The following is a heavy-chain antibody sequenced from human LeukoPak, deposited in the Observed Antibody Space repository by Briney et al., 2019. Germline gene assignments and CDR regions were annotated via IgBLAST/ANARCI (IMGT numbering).Heavy chain of an antibody. CDR2: INPNSGGT. V-gene: IGHV1-2*02. Sequence: ASVKVSCKASGYTFTGYYMHWVRQAPGQGLEWMGWINPNSGGTNYAQKFQGRVTMTRDTSISTAYMELSRLISDDTAVYYCARASVVVGLLDWFDPWGQGTLVTVSS. J-gene: IGHJ5*02. CDR3: ARASVVVGLLDWFDP. D-gene: IGHD1-26*01. CDR1: GYTFTGYY.